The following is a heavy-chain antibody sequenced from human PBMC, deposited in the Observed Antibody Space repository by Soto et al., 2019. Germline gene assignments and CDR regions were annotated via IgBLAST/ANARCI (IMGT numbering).Heavy chain of an antibody. Sequence: QVQLQESGPGLVKPSQTLSLTCTVSGGSISSGGYYWSWIRQHPGKGLEWIGHIYYSGSTYYNPSLKSRVTTSLDTAKNQISLKVSSVTAADTAVYYCARGGRCMGRRYVEPWFDSWGQGTLVTVSS. CDR3: ARGGRCMGRRYVEPWFDS. V-gene: IGHV4-31*03. CDR1: GGSISSGGYY. CDR2: IYYSGST. J-gene: IGHJ5*01. D-gene: IGHD3-16*01.